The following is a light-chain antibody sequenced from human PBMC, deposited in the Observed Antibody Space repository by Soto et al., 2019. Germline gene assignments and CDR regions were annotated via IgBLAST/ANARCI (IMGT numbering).Light chain of an antibody. CDR1: TGTVTSGHY. CDR3: LLSYSAARV. V-gene: IGLV7-46*01. Sequence: QTVVTQEPSLTVSPGGTVTLTCGSSTGTVTSGHYPYWFQQKPGQAPRTLIYDTDNKHSWTPARFSGSLLGGKAALTLSGAQPEDEADYYGLLSYSAARVFGGGTKVTVL. J-gene: IGLJ3*02. CDR2: DTD.